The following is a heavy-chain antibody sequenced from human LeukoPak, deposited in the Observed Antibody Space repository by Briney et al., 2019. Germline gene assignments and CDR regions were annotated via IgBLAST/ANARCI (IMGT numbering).Heavy chain of an antibody. V-gene: IGHV4-59*01. Sequence: SETLSLTCTVSGGSISSYYWSWLRQPPGKGLEYIGYTHYSGSTNYNPSLKSRVTISVDTSKNQFSLKLSSVTAADTAVYYCARSSNCSGGSCYYYYMDVWGKGTTVTVSS. D-gene: IGHD2-15*01. CDR1: GGSISSYY. CDR3: ARSSNCSGGSCYYYYMDV. CDR2: THYSGST. J-gene: IGHJ6*03.